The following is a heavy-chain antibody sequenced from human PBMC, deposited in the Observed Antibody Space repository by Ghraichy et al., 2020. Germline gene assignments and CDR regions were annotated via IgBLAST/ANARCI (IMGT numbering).Heavy chain of an antibody. CDR2: ISDSGGTT. Sequence: GGSLRLSCAASGFTFSSYAMNWVRQAPGMGLEWVSGISDSGGTTYYRDSVKGRFTISRDNSKNTLYLPMNSRRAEDTAVYYCAKAESSSWYFFYFDYWGQGALVTVSS. CDR3: AKAESSSWYFFYFDY. V-gene: IGHV3-23*01. D-gene: IGHD6-13*01. CDR1: GFTFSSYA. J-gene: IGHJ4*02.